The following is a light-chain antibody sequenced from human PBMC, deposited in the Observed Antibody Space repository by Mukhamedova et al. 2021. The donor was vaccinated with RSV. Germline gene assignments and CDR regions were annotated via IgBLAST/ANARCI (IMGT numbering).Light chain of an antibody. CDR3: QQYNNLPYT. J-gene: IGKJ2*01. CDR2: DAS. V-gene: IGKV1-33*01. Sequence: WYQRRVHGKAPKLLIYDASNLATGGLSRFSGSGYGTHFTFTISSLQPEDIATYYCQQYNNLPYTFGQGTKLEIK.